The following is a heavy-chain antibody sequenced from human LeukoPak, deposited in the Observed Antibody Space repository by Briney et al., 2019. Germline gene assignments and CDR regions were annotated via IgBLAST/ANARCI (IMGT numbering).Heavy chain of an antibody. CDR2: IIPIFGTA. CDR1: GGTFSSYA. Sequence: ASVKVSCKASGGTFSSYAISWVRQAPGQGLEWMGGIIPIFGTANHAQKFQGRVTITTDESTSTAYMELSSLRSEDTAVYYCARAQGYYDSSGYRYYYFDYWGQGTLVTVSS. V-gene: IGHV1-69*05. D-gene: IGHD3-22*01. CDR3: ARAQGYYDSSGYRYYYFDY. J-gene: IGHJ4*02.